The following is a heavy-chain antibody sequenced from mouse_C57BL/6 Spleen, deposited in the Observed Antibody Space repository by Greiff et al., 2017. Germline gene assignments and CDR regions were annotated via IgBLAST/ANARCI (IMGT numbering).Heavy chain of an antibody. D-gene: IGHD2-1*01. J-gene: IGHJ4*01. CDR2: ISSGSSTI. Sequence: DVQLVESGGGLVKPGGSLKLSCAASGFTFSDYGMHWVRQAPEKGLEWVAYISSGSSTIYYADTVKGRVTISRDNAKNTLFLQMTSLRSEDTAMYYCARPPYGNYAKGYWGHGTSVTVSS. V-gene: IGHV5-17*01. CDR3: ARPPYGNYAKGY. CDR1: GFTFSDYG.